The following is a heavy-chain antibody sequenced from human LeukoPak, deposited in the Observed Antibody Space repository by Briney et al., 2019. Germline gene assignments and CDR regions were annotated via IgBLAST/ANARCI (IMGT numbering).Heavy chain of an antibody. CDR2: ISANGGET. CDR3: AKRYYDFPLDY. Sequence: GGSLSLSCAASGLTFSIYAMNWVRQAPGEGLEWVSSISANGGETHYADSVKGRFTISRDNSKNTLYLQINNPRVEDTAVYYCAKRYYDFPLDYWGQGTLVTVSS. J-gene: IGHJ4*02. V-gene: IGHV3-23*01. CDR1: GLTFSIYA. D-gene: IGHD3-3*01.